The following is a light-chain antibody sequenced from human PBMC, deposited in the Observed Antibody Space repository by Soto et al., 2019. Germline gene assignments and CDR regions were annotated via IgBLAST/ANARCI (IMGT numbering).Light chain of an antibody. CDR3: CSYTTSNTFV. Sequence: QSALTQPASVSGSLGQSITFSCSGTSSDVGAYNYVSWYQQYPGKAPKLMIYHVTDRPSGVSNRFSGSKSGNTASLTISGLQAEDEADYYCCSYTTSNTFVFGTGTKATVL. V-gene: IGLV2-14*01. CDR2: HVT. J-gene: IGLJ1*01. CDR1: SSDVGAYNY.